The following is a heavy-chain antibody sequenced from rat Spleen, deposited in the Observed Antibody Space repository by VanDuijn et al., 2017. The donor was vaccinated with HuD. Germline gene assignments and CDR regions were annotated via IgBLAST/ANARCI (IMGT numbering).Heavy chain of an antibody. CDR1: GYSITSNY. CDR2: ISYSGST. Sequence: EVQLQESGPGLVKPSQSLSLTCSVTGYSITSNYWGWIRKFPGNKMEWMGYISYSGSTSYNPSLKSRISITSDTSKNQFFLQLNSVTTEDTATYYCVHIYDVMDAWGQGASVTVSS. J-gene: IGHJ4*01. V-gene: IGHV3-1*01. CDR3: VHIYDVMDA. D-gene: IGHD1-2*01.